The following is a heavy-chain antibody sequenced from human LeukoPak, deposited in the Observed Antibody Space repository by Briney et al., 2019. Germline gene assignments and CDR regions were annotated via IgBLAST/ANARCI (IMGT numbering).Heavy chain of an antibody. CDR2: IKGDGIST. CDR3: AKDHYWSIDY. J-gene: IGHJ4*02. D-gene: IGHD3-3*01. Sequence: GGSLRLSCAASGFDFSSNWKHWVRHAPGQGLVWVSRIKGDGISTNYADSVKGRFTISRDIAKNTLYLQMNSLRAEDTGVYYCAKDHYWSIDYWGRGTLVTVSS. CDR1: GFDFSSNW. V-gene: IGHV3-74*01.